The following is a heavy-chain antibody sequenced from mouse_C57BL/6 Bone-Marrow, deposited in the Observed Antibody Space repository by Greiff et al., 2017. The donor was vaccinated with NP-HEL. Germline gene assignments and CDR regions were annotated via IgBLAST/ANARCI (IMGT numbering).Heavy chain of an antibody. CDR1: GYTFTSYW. D-gene: IGHD1-1*01. Sequence: QVQLQQPGTELVKPGASVKLSCKASGYTFTSYWMHWVKQRPGQGLEWIGNINPSNGGTNYNEKFKSKATLTVDKSSSTAYMQLSSLTSEDAAVYYCASPLTTVVKGEAMDYWGQGTSVTVSS. CDR2: INPSNGGT. CDR3: ASPLTTVVKGEAMDY. V-gene: IGHV1-53*01. J-gene: IGHJ4*01.